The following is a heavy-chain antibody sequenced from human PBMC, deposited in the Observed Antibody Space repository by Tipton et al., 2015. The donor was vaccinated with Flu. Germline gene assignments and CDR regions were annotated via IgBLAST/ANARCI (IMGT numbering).Heavy chain of an antibody. CDR2: SRHSGYT. CDR3: ARRDYSNYVSEPKNWFDT. D-gene: IGHD4-11*01. CDR1: VGSISSGDYY. V-gene: IGHV4-30-4*08. J-gene: IGHJ5*02. Sequence: PGLVKPSRTLSLTCTVSVGSISSGDYYWGWIRQQPGEGLEWIGYSRHSGYTFYSPSLKNRVTLSVDTSNNQFSLKLSSVTAADTAVYYCARRDYSNYVSEPKNWFDTWGQGTLVTVSS.